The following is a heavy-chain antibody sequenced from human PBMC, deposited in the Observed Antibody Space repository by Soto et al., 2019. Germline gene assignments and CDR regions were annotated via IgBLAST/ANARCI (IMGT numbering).Heavy chain of an antibody. CDR2: ISSSGSTI. D-gene: IGHD3-22*01. J-gene: IGHJ4*02. CDR3: ARVPHTYYYDSSGPN. Sequence: GGSLRLSCAASGFTFSSYEMNWVRQAPGKGLEWVSYISSSGSTIYYADSVKGRFTISRDNAKNSLYLQMNSLRAEDTAVYYCARVPHTYYYDSSGPNWGQGTLVTVSS. CDR1: GFTFSSYE. V-gene: IGHV3-48*03.